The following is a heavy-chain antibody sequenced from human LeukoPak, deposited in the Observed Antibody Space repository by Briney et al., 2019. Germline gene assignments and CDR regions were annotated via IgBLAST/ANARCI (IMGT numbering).Heavy chain of an antibody. V-gene: IGHV1-69*06. CDR3: ARDPYLRYCSSTSCYSYFDY. CDR2: IIPIFGTA. Sequence: GASVKVSCKASGGTFSSYAISWVRQAPGQGLEWMGGIIPIFGTANYAQKFQGRVTITADKSTSTAYMELRSLRSDDTAVYYCARDPYLRYCSSTSCYSYFDYWGQGTLVTVSS. CDR1: GGTFSSYA. D-gene: IGHD2-2*01. J-gene: IGHJ4*02.